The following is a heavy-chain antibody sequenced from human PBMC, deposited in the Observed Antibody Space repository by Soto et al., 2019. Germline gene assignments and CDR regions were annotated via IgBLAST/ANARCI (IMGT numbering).Heavy chain of an antibody. Sequence: EVQLVESGGGLIQPGGSLRLSCAASGFTVSSNYMNWVRQAPGKGLEWVSVIYSAGSTYYADSVKGRFTISRDNSKNTLYLQMNSLRAEDTALYYCARDSQLWYHDAFDMWGQGTMVTVSS. CDR2: IYSAGST. CDR3: ARDSQLWYHDAFDM. J-gene: IGHJ3*02. D-gene: IGHD5-18*01. V-gene: IGHV3-53*01. CDR1: GFTVSSNY.